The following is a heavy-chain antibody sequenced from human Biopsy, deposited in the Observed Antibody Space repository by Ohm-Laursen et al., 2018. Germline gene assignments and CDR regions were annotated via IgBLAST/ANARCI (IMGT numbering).Heavy chain of an antibody. D-gene: IGHD3-16*01. CDR1: GFNFDDYA. CDR2: LTWNSGTI. V-gene: IGHV3-9*01. CDR3: VRSLRNYDFLDS. Sequence: SLRLSCAASGFNFDDYAMHWIRQGPGKGLEWVAGLTWNSGTIAYAGSVRSRFTISRDNAKNSLYLQMNNLTSEDTALYYCVRSLRNYDFLDSWGQGTLVSVSS. J-gene: IGHJ4*02.